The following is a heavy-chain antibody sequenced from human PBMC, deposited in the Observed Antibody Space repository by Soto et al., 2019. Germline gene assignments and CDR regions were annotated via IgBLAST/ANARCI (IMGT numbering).Heavy chain of an antibody. J-gene: IGHJ5*02. Sequence: GGSLRLSCAASGFTFSSYSMNWVRQAPGKGLEWVSSISSSSSYIYYADSVKGRFTISRDNAKNSLYLQMNSLRAEDTAVYYCARGPIAAAGTFYWFDPWGQGTLVTVPS. V-gene: IGHV3-21*01. D-gene: IGHD6-13*01. CDR3: ARGPIAAAGTFYWFDP. CDR1: GFTFSSYS. CDR2: ISSSSSYI.